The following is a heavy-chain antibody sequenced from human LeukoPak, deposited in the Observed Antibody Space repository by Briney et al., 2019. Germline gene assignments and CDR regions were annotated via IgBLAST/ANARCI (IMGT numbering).Heavy chain of an antibody. V-gene: IGHV3-7*04. J-gene: IGHJ4*02. D-gene: IGHD6-13*01. Sequence: GGSLRLSCVASGFSLSIYWMGWVRQAPGKGLEWVYNIKEDGSVSYYVGSVKGRFTISRDNAKNSLYLQVNSLRAENTATYYCVRADFRGSSWDFAYWGQGALVTVSS. CDR1: GFSLSIYW. CDR3: VRADFRGSSWDFAY. CDR2: IKEDGSVS.